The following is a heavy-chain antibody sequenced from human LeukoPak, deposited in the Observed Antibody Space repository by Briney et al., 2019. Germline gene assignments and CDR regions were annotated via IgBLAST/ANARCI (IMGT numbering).Heavy chain of an antibody. J-gene: IGHJ4*02. CDR2: INHSGST. Sequence: WIGEINHSGSTNYNPSLKSRVTISVDTSKNQFSLKLSSVTAADTAVYYCARDRGPSWLADYWGQGTLVTVSS. D-gene: IGHD6-19*01. CDR3: ARDRGPSWLADY. V-gene: IGHV4-34*01.